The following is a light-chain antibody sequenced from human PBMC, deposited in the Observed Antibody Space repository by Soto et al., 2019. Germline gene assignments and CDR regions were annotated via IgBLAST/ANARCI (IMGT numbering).Light chain of an antibody. Sequence: QSALTQPASVSGSPGQSISISCTGSSSDVGAYDYVSWYQQLPGKAPKLMIYDVSNRPSGVSNRFSGSKSGDTASLTISGLQADDEADYYCSSYSGYNPYVFGAGTKLTVL. CDR1: SSDVGAYDY. J-gene: IGLJ1*01. V-gene: IGLV2-14*03. CDR3: SSYSGYNPYV. CDR2: DVS.